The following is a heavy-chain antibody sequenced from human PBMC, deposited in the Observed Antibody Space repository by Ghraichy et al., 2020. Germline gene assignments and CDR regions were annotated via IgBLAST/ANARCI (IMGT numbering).Heavy chain of an antibody. D-gene: IGHD7-27*01. CDR3: ARHGGTGEEEFDY. V-gene: IGHV4-4*09. J-gene: IGHJ4*02. CDR2: IYTSGST. Sequence: SQTLSLTCTVSGGSISSYYWSWIRQPPGKGLEWIGYIYTSGSTNYNPSLKSRVTISVDTSKNQFSLKLSSVTAADTAVYYCARHGGTGEEEFDYWGQGTLVTVSS. CDR1: GGSISSYY.